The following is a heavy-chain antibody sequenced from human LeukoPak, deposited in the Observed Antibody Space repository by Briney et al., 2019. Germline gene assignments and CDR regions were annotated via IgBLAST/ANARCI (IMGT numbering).Heavy chain of an antibody. CDR2: ISGSGGST. J-gene: IGHJ6*02. Sequence: GGSLRLSCAASGFTFSSYAMSWVRQAPGKGLEWVSAISGSGGSTYYADSVKGRFTISRDNSKNILYLQMNSLRAEDTAVYYCARERIYFGSGRDLTDARLFYYYGMDVWGQGTTVTVS. CDR3: ARERIYFGSGRDLTDARLFYYYGMDV. CDR1: GFTFSSYA. V-gene: IGHV3-23*01. D-gene: IGHD3-10*01.